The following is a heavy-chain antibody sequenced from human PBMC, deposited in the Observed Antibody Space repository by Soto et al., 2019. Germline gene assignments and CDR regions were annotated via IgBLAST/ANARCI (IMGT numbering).Heavy chain of an antibody. D-gene: IGHD2-15*01. Sequence: GGSLRLSCAASGFTFSSYAMSWVRQAPGKGLEWVSAISGSGGSTYYADSVKGRFTISRDNSKNTLYLQMNSLRAEDTAVYYCAKDVYCSGGSCYSDAFEIWGQGTMVTVSS. CDR1: GFTFSSYA. V-gene: IGHV3-23*01. CDR3: AKDVYCSGGSCYSDAFEI. J-gene: IGHJ3*02. CDR2: ISGSGGST.